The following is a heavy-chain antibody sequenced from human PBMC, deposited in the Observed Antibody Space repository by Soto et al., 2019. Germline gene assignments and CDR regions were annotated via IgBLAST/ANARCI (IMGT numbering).Heavy chain of an antibody. CDR1: GYSFPTYW. CDR3: ERLSYFLRSIDI. D-gene: IGHD3-10*01. V-gene: IGHV5-10-1*01. Sequence: GESPKISLKGSGYSFPTYWLSLERQMPGKGLEWMGKIDPPESENTYSPSIEGHGIISADKSIRTAYLQWSSLKASDTATYYCERLSYFLRSIDIWGQGTMVTVSS. CDR2: IDPPESEN. J-gene: IGHJ3*02.